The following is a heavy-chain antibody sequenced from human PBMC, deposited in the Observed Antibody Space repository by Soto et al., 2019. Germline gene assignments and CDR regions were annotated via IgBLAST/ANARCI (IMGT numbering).Heavy chain of an antibody. CDR3: ARCGLFWEWANWFDP. J-gene: IGHJ5*02. CDR2: IYYSGST. CDR1: GGSISSSSYY. D-gene: IGHD3-3*01. Sequence: QLQLQESGPGLVKPSETLSLTCTVSGGSISSSSYYWGWIRQPPGKGLEWIGRIYYSGSTYYNPSLKSRVTIPVDTSKTQLSLNQSSVTAADTAVYYCARCGLFWEWANWFDPWGQGTLVTVSS. V-gene: IGHV4-39*01.